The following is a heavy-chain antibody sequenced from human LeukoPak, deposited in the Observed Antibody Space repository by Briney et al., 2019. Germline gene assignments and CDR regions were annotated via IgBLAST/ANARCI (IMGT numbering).Heavy chain of an antibody. V-gene: IGHV4-59*01. CDR2: IFYSGSS. CDR3: ASSNHTPYLKSLVTISVDTSKNQFSLRLSSVTAADTAVFYCARGVRRPLNVGVTHFDF. Sequence: SETLSLTCTVSGGSISSYYWSWIRQPPGKGLEWMGYIFYSGSSNHNPSLKSRVTISVDTPKNQFSLRLTPLTASTTAVFYCASSNHTPYLKSLVTISVDTSKNQFSLRLSSVTAADTAVFYCARGVRRPLNVGVTHFDFWGQGTLVTVSS. D-gene: IGHD2-21*02. CDR1: GGSISSYY. J-gene: IGHJ4*02.